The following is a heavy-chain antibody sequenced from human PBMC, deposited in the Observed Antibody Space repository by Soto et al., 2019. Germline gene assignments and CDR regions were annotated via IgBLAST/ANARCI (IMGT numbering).Heavy chain of an antibody. CDR2: ISGSGGST. J-gene: IGHJ1*01. V-gene: IGHV3-23*01. CDR3: AVISSNWSPSNFHP. CDR1: GSTFSSEC. D-gene: IGHD6-13*01. Sequence: GGSLRLSCVVSGSTFSSECMTWVRQARVRGLEWVAGISGSGGSTYYADSVDARGIISRDNSKNTLVLQRNRLRADDTAVYYCAVISSNWSPSNFHPWGQGTLVPVSS.